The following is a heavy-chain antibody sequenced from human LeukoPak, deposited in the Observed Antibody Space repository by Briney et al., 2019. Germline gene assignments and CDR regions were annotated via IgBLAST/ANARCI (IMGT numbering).Heavy chain of an antibody. Sequence: GGSLRLSCAASGITVSDNYMNWVRQAPGRGLEWISLIYGGGTTSYADSVKGRFTISRDDSKNTLYLQMNNLRADDTAVYYCARDPPAVTTNTYGWGQGTLVTVSS. CDR1: GITVSDNY. V-gene: IGHV3-66*01. CDR3: ARDPPAVTTNTYG. J-gene: IGHJ4*02. D-gene: IGHD4-11*01. CDR2: IYGGGTT.